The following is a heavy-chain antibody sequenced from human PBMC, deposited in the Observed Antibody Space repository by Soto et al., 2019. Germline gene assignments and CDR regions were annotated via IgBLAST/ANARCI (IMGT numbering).Heavy chain of an antibody. J-gene: IGHJ5*02. Sequence: GASVKVSCKASGYTFTSYAMHWVRQAPGQRLEWMGWIDAGNGNTKYSQKFQGRVTITRDTSASTAYMELSSLRSEDTAVYYCARSNWTSRSAWFDPWGQGTLVTVSS. CDR2: IDAGNGNT. V-gene: IGHV1-3*01. CDR1: GYTFTSYA. CDR3: ARSNWTSRSAWFDP. D-gene: IGHD1-1*01.